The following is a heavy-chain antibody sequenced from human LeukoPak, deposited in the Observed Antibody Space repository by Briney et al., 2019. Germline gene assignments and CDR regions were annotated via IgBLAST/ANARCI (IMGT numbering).Heavy chain of an antibody. Sequence: GASVKVSCKASGYTFTGYFLHWVRQAPGHGLEWMGWINPNSGGTNYAQKFQGRVTMTRDTSISAAYMDLSSLRFDDTAVYYCARVSSASGAFDIWGQGTMVTVSS. CDR3: ARVSSASGAFDI. D-gene: IGHD6-25*01. CDR2: INPNSGGT. J-gene: IGHJ3*02. CDR1: GYTFTGYF. V-gene: IGHV1-2*02.